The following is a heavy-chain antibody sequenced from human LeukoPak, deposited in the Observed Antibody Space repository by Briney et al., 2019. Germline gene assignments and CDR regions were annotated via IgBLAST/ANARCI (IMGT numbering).Heavy chain of an antibody. V-gene: IGHV3-20*04. CDR1: GFTFDDYG. Sequence: RPGGSLRLSCAASGFTFDDYGMGWVRQPPGKGLEWVSGINWNGGSTGYADSVKGRFTISRDSAKNSLYLQMNSLRAEDTALYCCARGSLAPGIVGATSSDWYFDLWGRGTLVTVSS. J-gene: IGHJ2*01. D-gene: IGHD1-26*01. CDR2: INWNGGST. CDR3: ARGSLAPGIVGATSSDWYFDL.